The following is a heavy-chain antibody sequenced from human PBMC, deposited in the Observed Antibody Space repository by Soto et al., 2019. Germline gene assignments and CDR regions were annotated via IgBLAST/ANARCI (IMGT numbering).Heavy chain of an antibody. J-gene: IGHJ6*02. Sequence: SETLSLTCTISGGSISSGGYYWSWIRQHPGKGLEWIGYIYYSGSTYYNPSLKSRVTISVDTSKNQFSLKLSSVTAADTAVYYCATSYYYDSSGYLSPGDVWGQGTTVTVSS. D-gene: IGHD3-22*01. CDR3: ATSYYYDSSGYLSPGDV. CDR2: IYYSGST. V-gene: IGHV4-31*03. CDR1: GGSISSGGYY.